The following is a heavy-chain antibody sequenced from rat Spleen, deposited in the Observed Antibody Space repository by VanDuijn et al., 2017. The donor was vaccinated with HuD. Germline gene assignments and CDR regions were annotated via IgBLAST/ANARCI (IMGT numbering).Heavy chain of an antibody. CDR2: ITDTGGYT. J-gene: IGHJ2*01. V-gene: IGHV5-31*01. D-gene: IGHD1-10*01. Sequence: EVQLVETGGGLVQPGRSLKLSCVASGFTFNNYWMTWIRQTPGKGLEWVASITDTGGYTYYPDSVKGRFTISRDNAKSTLYLQMNSLRSEDTATYYCSSNNFDYWGQGVLVTVSS. CDR3: SSNNFDY. CDR1: GFTFNNYW.